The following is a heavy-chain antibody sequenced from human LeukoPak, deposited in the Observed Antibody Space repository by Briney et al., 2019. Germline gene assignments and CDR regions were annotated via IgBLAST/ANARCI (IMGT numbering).Heavy chain of an antibody. D-gene: IGHD5-18*01. CDR3: ARVKQLWSDGPHPGYFQH. J-gene: IGHJ1*01. CDR2: INAGNGNT. V-gene: IGHV1-3*01. CDR1: GYTFTSYA. Sequence: ASVKVSCKASGYTFTSYAMHWVRQAPGQRLEWMGWINAGNGNTKYSQKFQGRVTITRDTSASTAYMELSSLRSEDTAVYYCARVKQLWSDGPHPGYFQHWGQGTLVTVSS.